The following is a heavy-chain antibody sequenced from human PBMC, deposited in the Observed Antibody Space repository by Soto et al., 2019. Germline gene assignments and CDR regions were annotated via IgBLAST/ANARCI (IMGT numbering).Heavy chain of an antibody. CDR3: ASAGRGRTYSSSWYFDY. V-gene: IGHV4-34*01. Sequence: SETLSLTCAVYVGSFSGYYWSLIRQPRGKGLEWIGEINHSGSNNYNPSLKSRVTISVDTSKNQFSLKLRSVTAADTAVYYCASAGRGRTYSSSWYFDYWGQGTMVTVSS. CDR2: INHSGSN. D-gene: IGHD6-13*01. CDR1: VGSFSGYY. J-gene: IGHJ4*02.